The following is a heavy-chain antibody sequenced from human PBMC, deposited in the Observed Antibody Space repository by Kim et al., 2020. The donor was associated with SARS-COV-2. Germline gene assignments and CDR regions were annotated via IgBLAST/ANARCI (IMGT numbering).Heavy chain of an antibody. D-gene: IGHD3-10*01. V-gene: IGHV3-23*01. J-gene: IGHJ4*02. CDR3: AKDLGNVLLWFGVGSFDY. Sequence: GGSLRLSCAASGFTFSSYAMSWVRQAPGKGLEWVSAISGSGGSTYYADSVKGRFTISRDNSKNTLYLQMNSLRAEDTAVYYCAKDLGNVLLWFGVGSFDYWGQGTLVTVSS. CDR1: GFTFSSYA. CDR2: ISGSGGST.